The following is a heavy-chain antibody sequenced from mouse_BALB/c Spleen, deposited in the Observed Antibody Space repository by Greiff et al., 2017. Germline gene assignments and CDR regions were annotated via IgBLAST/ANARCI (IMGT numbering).Heavy chain of an antibody. CDR2: INSNGGST. CDR1: GFTFSSYY. V-gene: IGHV5-6-2*01. J-gene: IGHJ2*01. Sequence: EVQRVESGGGLVKLGGSLKLSCAASGFTFSSYYMSWVRQTPEKRLELVAAINSNGGSTYYPDTVKGRFTISRDNAKNTLYLQMSSLKSEDTALYDCARRYGNYYFDYWGQGTTLTVSS. CDR3: ARRYGNYYFDY. D-gene: IGHD2-10*02.